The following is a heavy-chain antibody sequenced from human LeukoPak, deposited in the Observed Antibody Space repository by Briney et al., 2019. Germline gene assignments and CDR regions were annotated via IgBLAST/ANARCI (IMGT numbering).Heavy chain of an antibody. CDR1: GGSFSGYF. CDR3: ARRRVFSADEWPANYGMDV. J-gene: IGHJ6*02. V-gene: IGHV4-34*01. Sequence: SETLSLTCAVYGGSFSGYFWSWIRQAPGRGLEWIGEINHSGSTNYNSSLKSRVTISVDTSKNQFSLKLSSVTAADTAVYYCARRRVFSADEWPANYGMDVWGQGTTVTVSS. CDR2: INHSGST. D-gene: IGHD5-12*01.